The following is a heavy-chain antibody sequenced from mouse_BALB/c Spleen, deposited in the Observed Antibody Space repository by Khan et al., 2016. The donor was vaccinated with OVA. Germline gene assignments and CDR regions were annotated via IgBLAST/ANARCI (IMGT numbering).Heavy chain of an antibody. CDR3: ARNYDDDEGLAY. Sequence: QVQLKQSGPGLVQPSQSLSITCTVSGFSLTSYGINWVRQSPGKGLEWLGVIWSGGSTDYSAAFISRLSISKDNSKSQVFFKMNSLQANDTAIYYCARNYDDDEGLAYWGQGTLVTVSA. CDR1: GFSLTSYG. V-gene: IGHV2-2*02. J-gene: IGHJ3*01. D-gene: IGHD2-4*01. CDR2: IWSGGST.